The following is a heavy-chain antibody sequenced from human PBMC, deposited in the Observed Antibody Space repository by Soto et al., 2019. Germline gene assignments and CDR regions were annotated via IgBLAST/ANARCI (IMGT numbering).Heavy chain of an antibody. CDR2: IVVGSGNT. D-gene: IGHD3-22*01. CDR1: GFTFTSSA. V-gene: IGHV1-58*01. J-gene: IGHJ4*02. Sequence: GASVKVSCKASGFTFTSSAVQWVRQARGQRLEWIGWIVVGSGNTNYAQKFQERVTITRDMSTSTAYMELSSLGSEDTAVYYCAAGDYYDSSGYLQAPIFDYWGQGTLVTVSS. CDR3: AAGDYYDSSGYLQAPIFDY.